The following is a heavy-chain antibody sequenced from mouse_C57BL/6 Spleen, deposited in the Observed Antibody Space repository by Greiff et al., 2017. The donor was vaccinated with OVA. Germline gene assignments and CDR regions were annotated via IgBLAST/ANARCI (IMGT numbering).Heavy chain of an antibody. J-gene: IGHJ3*01. CDR3: ARIGDYYGSSVAY. V-gene: IGHV2-2*01. D-gene: IGHD1-1*01. CDR2: IWSGGST. Sequence: QVQLKQSGPGLVQPSQSLSITCTVSGFSLTSYGVHWVRQSPGKGLEWLGVIWSGGSTDYNAAFISRLSISKDNSKSQVFFKMNSLQADDTAIYYCARIGDYYGSSVAYWGQGTLVTVSA. CDR1: GFSLTSYG.